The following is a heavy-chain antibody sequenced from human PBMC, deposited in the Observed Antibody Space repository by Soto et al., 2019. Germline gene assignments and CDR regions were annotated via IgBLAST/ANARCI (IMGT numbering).Heavy chain of an antibody. CDR3: AALDYYDSSGFDY. CDR1: GFTFTSSA. J-gene: IGHJ4*02. V-gene: IGHV1-58*01. Sequence: SVKVSCKASGFTFTSSAVQWVRQARGQRLEWIGWIVVGSGNTNYAQKFQERVTITRDMSTSTAYMELSSLRSEDTAVYYCAALDYYDSSGFDYWGQGTLVTAPQ. CDR2: IVVGSGNT. D-gene: IGHD3-22*01.